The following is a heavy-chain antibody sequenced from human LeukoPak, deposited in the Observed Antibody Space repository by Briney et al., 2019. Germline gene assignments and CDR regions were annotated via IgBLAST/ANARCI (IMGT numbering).Heavy chain of an antibody. CDR1: GFTFSSHA. J-gene: IGHJ4*02. Sequence: GGSLRLSCVASGFTFSSHAMSWVRRAPGRGLEWVSAIRGDGATMFYADSVKGRITVSRDNSKNTLYLQFNSLRVDDTAVYYCARDQFRDCFRGADYWGQGTLVTVSS. V-gene: IGHV3-23*01. D-gene: IGHD2-21*01. CDR2: IRGDGATM. CDR3: ARDQFRDCFRGADY.